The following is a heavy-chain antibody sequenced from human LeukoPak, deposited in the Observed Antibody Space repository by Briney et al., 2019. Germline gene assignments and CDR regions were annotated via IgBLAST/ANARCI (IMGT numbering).Heavy chain of an antibody. CDR2: ISAYNGNT. CDR1: GYTFTSYG. J-gene: IGHJ4*02. D-gene: IGHD3-3*01. V-gene: IGHV1-18*01. CDR3: AIETNHYDFWSGHRGDFDY. Sequence: ASVKVSCKASGYTFTSYGISWVRQAPGQGLEWMGWISAYNGNTNYAQKLQGRVTMTTDTSTSTAYMELRSLRSDDTAVYYCAIETNHYDFWSGHRGDFDYWGQGTLVTVSS.